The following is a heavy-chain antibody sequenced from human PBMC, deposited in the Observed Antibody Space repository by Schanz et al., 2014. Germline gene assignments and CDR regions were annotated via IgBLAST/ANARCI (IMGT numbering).Heavy chain of an antibody. J-gene: IGHJ3*02. D-gene: IGHD3-22*01. V-gene: IGHV4-34*10. CDR3: ARGTRERLLLRSWQFAFDI. Sequence: QVQLVESGGGLVKPGGSLRLSCAASGFTFRDYYMSWIRQPPGKGLEWIGEINQSGTTNYNPSLKSRVTMSVDTSKNQISLKLRSVTAADTAVYYCARGTRERLLLRSWQFAFDIWGQGTMVTVSS. CDR1: GFTFRDYY. CDR2: INQSGTT.